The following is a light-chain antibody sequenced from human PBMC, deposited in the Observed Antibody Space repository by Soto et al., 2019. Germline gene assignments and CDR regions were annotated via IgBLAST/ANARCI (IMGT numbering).Light chain of an antibody. Sequence: EIVLTQSPATLSLSPVEIATLSCRASQSVSSNLAWYQHKPGQAPRLLTYGASTRATGIPARFSGSGSGTDFILTISRLEPEDFAVYYCQRITFGQGTRLEIK. CDR3: QRIT. CDR2: GAS. J-gene: IGKJ5*01. CDR1: QSVSSN. V-gene: IGKV3D-11*03.